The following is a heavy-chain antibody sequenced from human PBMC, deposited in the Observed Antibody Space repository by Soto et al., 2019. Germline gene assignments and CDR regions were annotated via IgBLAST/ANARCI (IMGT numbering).Heavy chain of an antibody. CDR2: INPNSGGT. J-gene: IGHJ3*02. Sequence: ASVKVSCKASGYTFTGYYMHWVRQAPGQGLEWMGWINPNSGGTNYAQKFQGWVTMTRDTSISTAYMELSRLRSDDTAVYYCARDLQSIGYSSSWYKKDAFDIWGQGTMVTVSS. CDR3: ARDLQSIGYSSSWYKKDAFDI. V-gene: IGHV1-2*04. D-gene: IGHD6-13*01. CDR1: GYTFTGYY.